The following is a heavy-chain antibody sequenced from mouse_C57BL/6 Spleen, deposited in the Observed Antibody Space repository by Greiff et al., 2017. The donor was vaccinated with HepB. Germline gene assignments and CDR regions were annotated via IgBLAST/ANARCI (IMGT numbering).Heavy chain of an antibody. CDR2: ISDGGSYT. CDR1: GFTFSSYA. V-gene: IGHV5-4*03. J-gene: IGHJ2*01. Sequence: EVKLQESGGGLVKPGGSLKLSCAASGFTFSSYAMSWVRQTPEKRLEWVATISDGGSYTYYPDNVKGRFTISRDNAKNNLYLQMSHLKSEDTAMYYCARGDDGYYESFYYFDYWGQGTTLTVSS. D-gene: IGHD2-3*01. CDR3: ARGDDGYYESFYYFDY.